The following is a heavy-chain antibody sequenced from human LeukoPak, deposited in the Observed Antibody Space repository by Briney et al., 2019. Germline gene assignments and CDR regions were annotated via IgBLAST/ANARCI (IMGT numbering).Heavy chain of an antibody. D-gene: IGHD2-2*01. CDR3: ARDGGVYCSSSSCYPRSFDV. V-gene: IGHV3-23*01. Sequence: GGSLRLSCAASGFTFSSYAMSWVRQAPGKGLECVSIISGSGGSTYYADSVKGRFTISRDNAKNSLFLQMGSLRAEDTVIYYCARDGGVYCSSSSCYPRSFDVWGQGSMVTVSS. CDR1: GFTFSSYA. CDR2: ISGSGGST. J-gene: IGHJ3*01.